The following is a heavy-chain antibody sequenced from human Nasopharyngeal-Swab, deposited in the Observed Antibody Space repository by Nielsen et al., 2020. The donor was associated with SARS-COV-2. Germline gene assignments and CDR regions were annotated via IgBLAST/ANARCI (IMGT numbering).Heavy chain of an antibody. CDR2: IYTSGST. D-gene: IGHD2-15*01. CDR3: ARVGGYCSGGSCYNLLDY. V-gene: IGHV4-61*02. J-gene: IGHJ4*02. Sequence: SETLSLTCTVSGGSISSGSYYWSWIRQPAGKGLEWIGRIYTSGSTNYNPSLKGRVTISVDTSKNQFSLKLSSVTAADTAVYYCARVGGYCSGGSCYNLLDYWGQGTLVTVSS. CDR1: GGSISSGSYY.